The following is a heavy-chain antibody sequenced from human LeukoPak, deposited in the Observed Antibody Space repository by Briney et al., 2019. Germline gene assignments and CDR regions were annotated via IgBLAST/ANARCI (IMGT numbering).Heavy chain of an antibody. CDR3: ARGGYDFWSGFYILGN. Sequence: SETLSLTCTVSGGSISSYYWSWIRQPPGKGLEWIGYIYASGSTNYNPSLKSRVTISVDTSKNQFSLKLSSVTAADTAVYYCARGGYDFWSGFYILGNWGQGTLVTVSS. D-gene: IGHD3-3*01. CDR2: IYASGST. J-gene: IGHJ4*02. V-gene: IGHV4-4*09. CDR1: GGSISSYY.